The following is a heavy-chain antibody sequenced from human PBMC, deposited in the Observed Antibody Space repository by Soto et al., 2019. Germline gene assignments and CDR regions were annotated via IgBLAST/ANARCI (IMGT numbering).Heavy chain of an antibody. CDR1: GGTFSSYA. J-gene: IGHJ6*01. D-gene: IGHD3-3*01. CDR3: ARQTVRFFYYYYWRDD. Sequence: SVKVSCKASGGTFSSYAISWVRQAPGQGLEWMGGIIPIFGTANYAQKFQGRVTITADKSTSTAYMEMSSLRSEDTAVYYCARQTVRFFYYYYWRDDWGQGTTVTVSS. V-gene: IGHV1-69*06. CDR2: IIPIFGTA.